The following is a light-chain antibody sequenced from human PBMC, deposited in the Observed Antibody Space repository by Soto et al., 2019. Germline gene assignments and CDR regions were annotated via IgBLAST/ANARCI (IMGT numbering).Light chain of an antibody. CDR2: EGS. CDR3: CAFVRSNALL. Sequence: QSALTQPASVSGSPGQSIAISCTGISSDVGSDNLVSWYQQHPGKTPKLIIYEGSKRPSGVSNRFSGSKSGNTASLTISGLQAEDEADYYCCAFVRSNALLFGGGTKLTVL. V-gene: IGLV2-23*01. J-gene: IGLJ2*01. CDR1: SSDVGSDNL.